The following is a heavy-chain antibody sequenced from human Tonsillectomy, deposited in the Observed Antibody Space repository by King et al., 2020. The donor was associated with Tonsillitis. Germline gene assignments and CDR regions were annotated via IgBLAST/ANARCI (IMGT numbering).Heavy chain of an antibody. CDR3: ARDSSGGNPYWYFDL. Sequence: VQLQESGPGLVKPSETLSLTCTVSGGSISTYYWSWIRQPPGKGLQWIGYIFYSGITNYDPSLKSRVTISVDTSKNQFSLKLSSVTAADTAVYYCARDSSGGNPYWYFDLWGRGTLVPVSS. D-gene: IGHD6-19*01. CDR2: IFYSGIT. CDR1: GGSISTYY. J-gene: IGHJ2*01. V-gene: IGHV4-59*01.